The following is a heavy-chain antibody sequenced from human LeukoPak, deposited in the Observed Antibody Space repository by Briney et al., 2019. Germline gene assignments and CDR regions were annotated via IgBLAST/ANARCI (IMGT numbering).Heavy chain of an antibody. CDR2: INPSGGST. Sequence: ASVKVSCKASGYTFTSYYMHWVRQAPGQGLEWMGIINPSGGSTSYAQKFQGRVTMTRDTSTSTVYMELSSLRSEDTAVYYCAREGTISGVVNDYYYGMDVWGQGTTVTVSS. D-gene: IGHD3-3*01. CDR3: AREGTISGVVNDYYYGMDV. J-gene: IGHJ6*02. CDR1: GYTFTSYY. V-gene: IGHV1-46*01.